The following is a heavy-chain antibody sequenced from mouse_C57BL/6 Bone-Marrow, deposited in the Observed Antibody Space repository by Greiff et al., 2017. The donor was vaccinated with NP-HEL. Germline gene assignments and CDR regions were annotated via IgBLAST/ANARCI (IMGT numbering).Heavy chain of an antibody. CDR2: IDPENGDT. Sequence: VQLQQSGAELVRPGASVKLSCTASGFNIKDDYMHWVKQRPEQGLEGIGWIDPENGDTEYASKFQGKATITADTSSNTAYLQLSSLTSEDTAVYYCTTWGIYYYGRGYFDVWGTGTTVTVSS. CDR3: TTWGIYYYGRGYFDV. J-gene: IGHJ1*03. D-gene: IGHD1-1*01. CDR1: GFNIKDDY. V-gene: IGHV14-4*01.